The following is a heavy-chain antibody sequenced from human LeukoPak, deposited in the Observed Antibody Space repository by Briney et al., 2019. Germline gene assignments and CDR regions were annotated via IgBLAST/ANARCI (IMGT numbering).Heavy chain of an antibody. D-gene: IGHD3-10*01. CDR1: GGSISGYY. CDR3: ARRGFLDI. Sequence: PSETLSLTRTVSGGSISGYYWNWIRQPPGKGLEWIAYISNTGNTNYNPSLKSRVTTSVDTSKNQFSLKLSSVTAADTAVYYCARRGFLDIWGQGTMVTVSS. V-gene: IGHV4-59*01. CDR2: ISNTGNT. J-gene: IGHJ3*02.